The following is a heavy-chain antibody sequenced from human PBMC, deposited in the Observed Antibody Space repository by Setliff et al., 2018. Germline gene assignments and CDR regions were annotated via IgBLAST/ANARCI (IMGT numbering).Heavy chain of an antibody. CDR3: ARDGTDYYDSSGYYYGPRDNDAFDI. CDR2: RKADGSEN. J-gene: IGHJ3*02. V-gene: IGHV3-7*01. CDR1: RFTFSNYW. D-gene: IGHD3-22*01. Sequence: GGSLRLSCAASRFTFSNYWMSWVRQAPGKGLEWVANRKADGSENYYVDSVKGRFTISRDNAKNSLYLQMNSLRAEDTAVYYCARDGTDYYDSSGYYYGPRDNDAFDIWGQGTMVTVSS.